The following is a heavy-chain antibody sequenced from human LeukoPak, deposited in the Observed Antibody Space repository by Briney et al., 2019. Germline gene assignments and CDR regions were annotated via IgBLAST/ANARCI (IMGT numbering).Heavy chain of an antibody. J-gene: IGHJ6*04. CDR1: GYTFTGYY. CDR3: ARSGYCSSTSCRTTYYYGMDV. D-gene: IGHD2-2*01. V-gene: IGHV1-69*13. Sequence: ASVKVSCKASGYTFTGYYMHWVRQAPGQGLEWMGGIIPIFSTANYAQKFQGRVTITADESTSTAYRELSSLRSEDTAVYYCARSGYCSSTSCRTTYYYGMDVWGKGTTVTVSS. CDR2: IIPIFSTA.